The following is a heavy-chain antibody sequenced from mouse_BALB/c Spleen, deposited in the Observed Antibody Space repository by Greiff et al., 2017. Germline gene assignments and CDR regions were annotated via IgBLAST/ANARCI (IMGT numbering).Heavy chain of an antibody. Sequence: QVQLQQPGAELVKPGASVKMSCKASGYTFTSYWMHWVKQRPGQGLEWIGVIDPSDSYTSYNQKFKGKATLTVDTSSSTAYMQLSSLTSEDSAVYYCTRWYYGSSSYAMDYWGQGTSVTVSS. V-gene: IGHV1S127*01. CDR2: IDPSDSYT. CDR3: TRWYYGSSSYAMDY. J-gene: IGHJ4*01. CDR1: GYTFTSYW. D-gene: IGHD1-1*01.